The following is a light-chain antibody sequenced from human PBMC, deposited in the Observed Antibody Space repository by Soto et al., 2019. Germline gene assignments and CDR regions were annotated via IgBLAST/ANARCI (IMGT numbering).Light chain of an antibody. V-gene: IGKV3D-15*01. CDR3: HHYET. Sequence: ERVMTQSPATLSVSPGERATLSCRASHSVGSTLAWYQQKPGQAPRLLIFDTSTRATATPERFSGSGSGTEFTLTISRLEPEDFTVYYCHHYETFGQGTKVDIK. J-gene: IGKJ1*01. CDR1: HSVGST. CDR2: DTS.